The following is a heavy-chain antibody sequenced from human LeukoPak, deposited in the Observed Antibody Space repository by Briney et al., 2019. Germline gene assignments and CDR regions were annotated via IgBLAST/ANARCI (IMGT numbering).Heavy chain of an antibody. V-gene: IGHV4-39*07. CDR2: IYYSGST. J-gene: IGHJ4*02. CDR3: ARDLVVAATHPLLYFDY. CDR1: GGSISSSSYY. D-gene: IGHD2-15*01. Sequence: TSETLSLTCTVSGGSISSSSYYWGWIRQPPGKGLEWIGSIYYSGSTYYNPSLKSRVTISVDTSKNQFSLKLSSVTAADTAVYYCARDLVVAATHPLLYFDYWGQGTLVTVSS.